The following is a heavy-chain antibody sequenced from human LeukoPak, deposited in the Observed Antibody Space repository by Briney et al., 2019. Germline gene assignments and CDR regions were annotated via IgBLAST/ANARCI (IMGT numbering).Heavy chain of an antibody. CDR2: INPNSGGT. D-gene: IGHD2-15*01. Sequence: ASVKVSCKTSGYTFTGYYMHWVRQAPGQGLEWMGWINPNSGGTNYAQKFQGRVTMTRDTSISTAYMELSRLRSDDTAVYYCARDRDISYYYYMDVWGKGTTVTVSS. J-gene: IGHJ6*03. CDR3: ARDRDISYYYYMDV. CDR1: GYTFTGYY. V-gene: IGHV1-2*02.